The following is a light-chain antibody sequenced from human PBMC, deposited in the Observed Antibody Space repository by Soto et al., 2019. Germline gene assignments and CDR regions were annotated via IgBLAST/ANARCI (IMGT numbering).Light chain of an antibody. CDR1: SSDVGGYEY. Sequence: QSALTQPPSASGSPGQSVTISCTGTSSDVGGYEYVSWYQQHPGKAPKLMIYEVTKRPSGVPDRFSGSKSGNTASLTVSGLQAEDEADYYCCSYAGSNNFVFGTGTKLTVL. V-gene: IGLV2-8*01. CDR2: EVT. J-gene: IGLJ1*01. CDR3: CSYAGSNNFV.